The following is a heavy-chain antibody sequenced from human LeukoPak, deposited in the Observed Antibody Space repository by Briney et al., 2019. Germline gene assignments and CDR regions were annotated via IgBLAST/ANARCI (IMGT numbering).Heavy chain of an antibody. CDR3: AKEGGKYCSSTSCYWDY. V-gene: IGHV3-9*01. D-gene: IGHD2-2*01. CDR1: GFTFDDYA. J-gene: IGHJ4*02. CDR2: ISWNSGSI. Sequence: PGRSLRLSCAASGFTFDDYAMHWVRHAPGKGLEWVSGISWNSGSIDYADSVKGRFTISRDNAKNSLYLQMNSLRAEDTALYYCAKEGGKYCSSTSCYWDYWGQGTLVTVSS.